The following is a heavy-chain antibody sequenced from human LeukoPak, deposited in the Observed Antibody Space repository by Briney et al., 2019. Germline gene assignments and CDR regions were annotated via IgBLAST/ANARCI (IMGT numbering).Heavy chain of an antibody. D-gene: IGHD3/OR15-3a*01. Sequence: SETLSLTCTVSDDSISYYYWSWIRQPPGKGLEWIGNMYDSGRNNYNPSLKSRVTMSIDTSKNQFYLKLTSVTAADTATYYCARKGNYGNSPPQYDFGAQGTLVTVSS. CDR1: DDSISYYY. J-gene: IGHJ4*02. V-gene: IGHV4-59*13. CDR2: MYDSGRN. CDR3: ARKGNYGNSPPQYDF.